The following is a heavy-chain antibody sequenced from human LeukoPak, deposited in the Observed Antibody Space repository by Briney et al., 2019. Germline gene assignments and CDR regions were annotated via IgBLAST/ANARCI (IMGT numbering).Heavy chain of an antibody. D-gene: IGHD6-19*01. Sequence: SETLSLTCAVSGYSISSGYYWGWIRQPPGKGLEWIGSIYHSGSTDYNPSLKSRVTISVDTSKNQFSLKLSSVTAADTAVYYCARKGVAVAPFDYWGQGTLVTVSS. CDR1: GYSISSGYY. CDR2: IYHSGST. V-gene: IGHV4-38-2*01. J-gene: IGHJ4*02. CDR3: ARKGVAVAPFDY.